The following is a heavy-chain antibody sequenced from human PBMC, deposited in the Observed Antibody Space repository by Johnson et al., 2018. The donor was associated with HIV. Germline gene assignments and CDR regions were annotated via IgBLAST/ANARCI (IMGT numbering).Heavy chain of an antibody. CDR1: EFTFSRYW. V-gene: IGHV3-7*01. D-gene: IGHD2-15*01. CDR3: AREADIVVVVAATRGAFDI. CDR2: IKQDGSEK. Sequence: VQLVESGGGLVQPGGSLRLSCAASEFTFSRYWVSWVRQATGKGLEWVANIKQDGSEKYDVDSGKGGLASARDNAKNSLYLQLNSLRAEDTAVSYCAREADIVVVVAATRGAFDIWGQGTMVTVSS. J-gene: IGHJ3*02.